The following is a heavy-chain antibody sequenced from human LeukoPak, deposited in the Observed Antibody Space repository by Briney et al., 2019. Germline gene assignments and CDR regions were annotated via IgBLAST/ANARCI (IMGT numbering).Heavy chain of an antibody. CDR3: ARSQGGNTLWFDP. CDR1: GYTFTSYY. CDR2: INTSGGST. D-gene: IGHD4-23*01. Sequence: ASVKVSCKASGYTFTSYYMHWVRQAPGQGLEWMGIINTSGGSTTYAQKFQGRVSMTRDTSTSTVYLEVSSLRSEDTAVYYCARSQGGNTLWFDPWGQGTLVTVSS. V-gene: IGHV1-46*01. J-gene: IGHJ5*02.